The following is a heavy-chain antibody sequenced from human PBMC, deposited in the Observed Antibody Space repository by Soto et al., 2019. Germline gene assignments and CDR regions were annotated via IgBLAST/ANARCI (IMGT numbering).Heavy chain of an antibody. CDR1: GYSLTSYW. Sequence: GESLKISCKGSGYSLTSYWIGWVRQMPGKGLEWMGIIYPGDSDTRYSPSFQGQVTISADKSISTAYLQWSSLKASDTAMYYCARHPYYDFWSGYLKAFDIWGQGTMVTVSS. V-gene: IGHV5-51*01. D-gene: IGHD3-3*01. J-gene: IGHJ3*02. CDR3: ARHPYYDFWSGYLKAFDI. CDR2: IYPGDSDT.